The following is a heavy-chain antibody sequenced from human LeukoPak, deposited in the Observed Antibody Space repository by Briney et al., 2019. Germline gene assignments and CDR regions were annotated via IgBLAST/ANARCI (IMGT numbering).Heavy chain of an antibody. V-gene: IGHV5-51*01. Sequence: GESLKISCKGSGYSFTSYWIGWVRQMPGKGLEWMGIIYPGDSDTRYSPSFQGQVTISADKSISTAYLQWSSLKASDTAMYYCARRGSSGYLTDVFDIWGQGTMVTVSS. J-gene: IGHJ3*02. CDR2: IYPGDSDT. CDR3: ARRGSSGYLTDVFDI. CDR1: GYSFTSYW. D-gene: IGHD3-22*01.